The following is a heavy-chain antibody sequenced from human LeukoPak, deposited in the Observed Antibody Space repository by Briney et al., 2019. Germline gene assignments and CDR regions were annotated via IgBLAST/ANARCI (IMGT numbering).Heavy chain of an antibody. J-gene: IGHJ4*02. CDR3: ARFLYGHYSHYFDY. D-gene: IGHD4-17*01. V-gene: IGHV5-51*01. CDR2: IYPGDSET. CDR1: GYTFSNYW. Sequence: GESLKISCKGSGYTFSNYWIGWVRQMPGKGLEWMGLIYPGDSETRYSPSFQGQVTISADKSISTAYVQWSSLRASDTAMYYCARFLYGHYSHYFDYWGQGTQVTVSS.